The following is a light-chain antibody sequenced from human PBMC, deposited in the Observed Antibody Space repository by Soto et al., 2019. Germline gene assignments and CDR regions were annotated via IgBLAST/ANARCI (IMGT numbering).Light chain of an antibody. CDR1: QSFRGL. Sequence: EVVLTQSPVTLSLSPGERATLSCRASQSFRGLLAWYQQKPGQAPRLLIYDAYNRATGIPPRFSGSGSGTDFTLTISSLEPEDSAVYYCQQRHMWPITFVQLTRLEIK. V-gene: IGKV3-11*01. J-gene: IGKJ5*01. CDR2: DAY. CDR3: QQRHMWPIT.